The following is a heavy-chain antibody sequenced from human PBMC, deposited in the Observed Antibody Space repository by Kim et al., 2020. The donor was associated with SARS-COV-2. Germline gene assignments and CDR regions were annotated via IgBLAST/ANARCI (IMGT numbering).Heavy chain of an antibody. J-gene: IGHJ4*02. V-gene: IGHV3-7*01. CDR3: AREDSGTVAVPYY. CDR2: IKQDGSEK. Sequence: GGSLRLSCAASGFTFSSYWMSWVRQAPGKGLEWVANIKQDGSEKYYVDSVKGRFTISRDNAKNSLYLQMNSLRAEDTAVYYCAREDSGTVAVPYYWGQGTLVTVSS. D-gene: IGHD4-17*01. CDR1: GFTFSSYW.